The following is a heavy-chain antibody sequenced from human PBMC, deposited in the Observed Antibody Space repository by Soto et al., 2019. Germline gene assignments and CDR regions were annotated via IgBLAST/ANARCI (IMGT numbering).Heavy chain of an antibody. CDR3: AGGIAARLLGY. CDR2: IYHSGST. D-gene: IGHD6-6*01. Sequence: PSETLSLTCAVSGGSISSGGYSWSWIRQPPGKGLEWIGYIYHSGSTYYNPSLKSRVTISVDRSKNQFSLKLSSVTAADTAVYYCAGGIAARLLGYWGQGTLVTVSS. CDR1: GGSISSGGYS. V-gene: IGHV4-30-2*01. J-gene: IGHJ4*02.